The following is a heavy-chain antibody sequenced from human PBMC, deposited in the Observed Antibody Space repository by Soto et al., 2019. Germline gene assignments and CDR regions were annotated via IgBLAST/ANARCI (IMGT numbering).Heavy chain of an antibody. CDR3: AKAQTGYSSGWPPGY. CDR1: GFTVSSNY. Sequence: PGGSLRLSCAASGFTVSSNYMSWVRQAPGKGLEWVSVIYSGGSTYYADSVKGRFTISRDNSKNTLYLQMNSLRAEDTAVYYCAKAQTGYSSGWPPGYWGQGTLVTVSS. V-gene: IGHV3-53*01. CDR2: IYSGGST. D-gene: IGHD6-19*01. J-gene: IGHJ4*02.